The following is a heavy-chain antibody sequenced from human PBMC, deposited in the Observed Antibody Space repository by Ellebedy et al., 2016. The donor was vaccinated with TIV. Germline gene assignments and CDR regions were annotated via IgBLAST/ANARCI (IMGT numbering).Heavy chain of an antibody. CDR1: GFTFSSYT. Sequence: GESLKISCAASGFTFSSYTMNWVRQAPGKGLEWVSSISSSSSSIYYADSLNGRFTISRDNAENSLYLQMNSLRAEDTAVYYCAEIGSSIAPLWGQGTMVTVSS. D-gene: IGHD6-6*01. V-gene: IGHV3-21*01. CDR3: AEIGSSIAPL. J-gene: IGHJ3*01. CDR2: ISSSSSSI.